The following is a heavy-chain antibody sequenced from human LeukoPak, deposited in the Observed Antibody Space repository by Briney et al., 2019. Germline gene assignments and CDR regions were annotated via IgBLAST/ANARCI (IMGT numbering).Heavy chain of an antibody. CDR1: GFTFTTYA. J-gene: IGHJ6*04. CDR2: VSEGGGST. D-gene: IGHD3-10*02. Sequence: GGSLRLSCVASGFTFTTYAMGWVRQVPGKGLEWVSSVSEGGGSTYYADSVKGRFTISRDNAKNSLYLQMNSLRAEDTAVYYCAELGITMIGGVWGKGTTVTISS. V-gene: IGHV3-23*01. CDR3: AELGITMIGGV.